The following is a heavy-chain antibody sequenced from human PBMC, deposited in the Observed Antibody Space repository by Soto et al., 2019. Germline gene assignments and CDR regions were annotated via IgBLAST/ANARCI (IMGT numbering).Heavy chain of an antibody. V-gene: IGHV3-33*01. J-gene: IGHJ6*02. Sequence: GGSLRLSCAASGFTFNNYGMHWVRQAPGKGLEWVAVIWNDGSNSYYANSVKGRFTISRDNSKNTLYLQMSSLRAEDTAVYYCARRQISPPTRGAATARGAMYVWGQGTTVTVSS. CDR1: GFTFNNYG. D-gene: IGHD6-13*01. CDR3: ARRQISPPTRGAATARGAMYV. CDR2: IWNDGSNS.